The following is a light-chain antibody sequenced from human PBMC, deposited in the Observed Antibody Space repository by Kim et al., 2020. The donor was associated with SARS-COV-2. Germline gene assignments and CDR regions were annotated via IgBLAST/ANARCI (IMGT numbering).Light chain of an antibody. V-gene: IGKV3-15*01. CDR2: GAS. Sequence: LSPGERATLSCRASQSVNTAYLAWYQQKPGQAPRLLIYGASTRATGIPARFSGSGSGTEFTLTISSLQSEDFAVYYCQQYNNWRTFGQGTKVDIK. CDR1: QSVNTAY. CDR3: QQYNNWRT. J-gene: IGKJ1*01.